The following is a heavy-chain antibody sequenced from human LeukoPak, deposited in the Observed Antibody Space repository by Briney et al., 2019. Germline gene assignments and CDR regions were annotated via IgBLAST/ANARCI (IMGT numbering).Heavy chain of an antibody. D-gene: IGHD6-13*01. CDR2: IKQDGSEK. V-gene: IGHV3-7*01. Sequence: PGGSLRLSCAASGFTLSNYSLNWVRQAPGKGLEWVPNIKQDGSEKYYVDSVKGRFTISRDNAKNSLYLQMNSLRAEDTAVYYCARDGYAAAGADYWGQGTRVTVSS. CDR1: GFTLSNYS. J-gene: IGHJ4*02. CDR3: ARDGYAAAGADY.